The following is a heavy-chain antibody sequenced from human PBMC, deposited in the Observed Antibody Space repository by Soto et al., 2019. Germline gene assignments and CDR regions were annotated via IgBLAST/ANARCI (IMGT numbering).Heavy chain of an antibody. D-gene: IGHD3-22*01. V-gene: IGHV3-23*01. J-gene: IGHJ4*02. CDR1: GFTFSSYA. Sequence: PGGSLRLSCAASGFTFSSYAMSWVRQAPGKGLERVSAISSSGGSTYYANSVKGRFTISRDNSKNTLFLHMNSLRAEDTAVYYGARVVIRGRYLDYWGQGTLVTVSS. CDR3: ARVVIRGRYLDY. CDR2: ISSSGGST.